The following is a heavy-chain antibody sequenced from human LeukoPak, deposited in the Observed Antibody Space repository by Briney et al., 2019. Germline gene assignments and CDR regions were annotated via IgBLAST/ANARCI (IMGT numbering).Heavy chain of an antibody. CDR2: IYYSGST. D-gene: IGHD1-26*01. CDR3: AGGGTVPPIDY. CDR1: GVSISSYY. J-gene: IGHJ4*02. Sequence: SETLSLTCTVSGVSISSYYWSWIRQPPGKGLEWIGYIYYSGSTNYNPSLKSRVTISVDTSKNQFSLKLSSVTAADTPVYYCAGGGTVPPIDYWGQGTLVTVSS. V-gene: IGHV4-59*01.